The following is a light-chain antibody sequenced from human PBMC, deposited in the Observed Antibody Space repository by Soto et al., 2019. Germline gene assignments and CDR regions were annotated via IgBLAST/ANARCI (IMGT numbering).Light chain of an antibody. J-gene: IGKJ2*01. CDR1: ENVNGH. Sequence: MTQSPNTLSASVGDSVAVTCRASENVNGHLAWYQQKPGKAPKLLIYGASTRATGIPGRFRGSGSGTEFTLTITSLQSEDFAVYFCQQYNNLPPDTFGQGTKLEIK. V-gene: IGKV3-15*01. CDR3: QQYNNLPPDT. CDR2: GAS.